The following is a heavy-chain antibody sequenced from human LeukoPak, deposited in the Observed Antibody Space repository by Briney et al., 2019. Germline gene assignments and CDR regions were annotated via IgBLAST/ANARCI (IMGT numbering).Heavy chain of an antibody. V-gene: IGHV4-39*01. CDR2: IYYSGST. CDR1: GGSISSSSYY. J-gene: IGHJ4*02. CDR3: ASGYSYPIDY. Sequence: SETLSLTCTVSGGSISSSSYYWGWIRQPPGKGLEWIGSIYYSGSTYYNPSLKSRVTISVDTSKNQFSLKLSSVTAADTAVYYRASGYSYPIDYWGQGTLVTVSS. D-gene: IGHD5-18*01.